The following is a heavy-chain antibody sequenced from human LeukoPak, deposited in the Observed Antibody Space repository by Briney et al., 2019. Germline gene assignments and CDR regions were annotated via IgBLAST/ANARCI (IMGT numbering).Heavy chain of an antibody. V-gene: IGHV1-2*02. CDR1: GYTFSDYY. J-gene: IGHJ3*02. Sequence: ASVKVSCKASGYTFSDYYMHWVRQAPRQGLEWMGWINPKSGDTNYVQKLQGRVTVTGDTSISTVYMELSRLRSDDTAVYYCASPSIAAAGDAFDIWGQGTMVTVSS. CDR3: ASPSIAAAGDAFDI. CDR2: INPKSGDT. D-gene: IGHD6-13*01.